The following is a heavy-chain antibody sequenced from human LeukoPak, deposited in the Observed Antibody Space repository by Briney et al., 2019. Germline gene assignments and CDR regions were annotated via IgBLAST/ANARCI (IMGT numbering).Heavy chain of an antibody. D-gene: IGHD3-10*01. CDR2: ISSNGGST. V-gene: IGHV3-64D*09. Sequence: VVPLKRSCAASGFTFSSYGMYWVGQAPGKGLEYVSAISSNGGSTYYADSMKGRLTISSYNSKNTLYLHMSSLRPEDTAAYFCVKDIMGSTDYYYGLGVWGQGTTVTVSS. CDR1: GFTFSSYG. J-gene: IGHJ6*02. CDR3: VKDIMGSTDYYYGLGV.